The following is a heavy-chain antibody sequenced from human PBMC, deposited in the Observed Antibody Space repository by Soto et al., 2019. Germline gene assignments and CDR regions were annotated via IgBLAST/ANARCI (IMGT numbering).Heavy chain of an antibody. CDR3: ARVRTGTTADYYYYGMDV. CDR1: GGSISSYY. D-gene: IGHD1-7*01. J-gene: IGHJ6*02. V-gene: IGHV4-4*07. CDR2: IYTSGST. Sequence: PSETLSLTCTVSGGSISSYYWSWIRQPAGKGLEWIGRIYTSGSTNYNPSLKSRVTMSVDTSKNQFSLKLSSVTAADTAVYYCARVRTGTTADYYYYGMDVWGQGTTVTVSS.